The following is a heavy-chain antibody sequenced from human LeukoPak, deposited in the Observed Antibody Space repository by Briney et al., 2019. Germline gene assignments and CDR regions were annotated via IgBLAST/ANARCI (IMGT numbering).Heavy chain of an antibody. CDR2: IYYSGST. Sequence: SETLSLTCTVSGGSISSGGYYWSWIRQPPGKGLEWIGSIYYSGSTYYNPSLKSRVTISVDTSKNQFSLKLSSVTAADTAVYYCARLLAAGTLGYWGQGTLVTVSS. V-gene: IGHV4-39*01. J-gene: IGHJ4*02. CDR3: ARLLAAGTLGY. CDR1: GGSISSGGYY. D-gene: IGHD6-13*01.